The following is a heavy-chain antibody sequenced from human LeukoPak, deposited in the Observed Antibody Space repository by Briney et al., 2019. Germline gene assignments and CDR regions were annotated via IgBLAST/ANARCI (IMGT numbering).Heavy chain of an antibody. CDR3: ATDRYSSSSGRFDP. D-gene: IGHD6-6*01. Sequence: ASVTVSCKASGYTFTTYYMHWVRQAPGQGLEWMGWINPNSGDTNYAQKFQGRVTMTRDTSITTAYMELSRLRSDDTAVYYCATDRYSSSSGRFDPGGQGTLVTVSS. J-gene: IGHJ5*02. CDR2: INPNSGDT. V-gene: IGHV1-2*02. CDR1: GYTFTTYY.